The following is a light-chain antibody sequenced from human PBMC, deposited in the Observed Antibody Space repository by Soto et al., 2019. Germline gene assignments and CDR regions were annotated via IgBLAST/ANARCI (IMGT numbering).Light chain of an antibody. V-gene: IGKV3-20*01. CDR1: QSVSSSY. Sequence: EIVLKHSPGTLSLSPWERATLSCSASQSVSSSYLAWYQQKPGQAPRLLIYGASSRATGIPDRFSGSGSGTDFTLTISRLEPEDFAVYYCHQYGSSPRTFGQGTKVDIK. CDR2: GAS. CDR3: HQYGSSPRT. J-gene: IGKJ1*01.